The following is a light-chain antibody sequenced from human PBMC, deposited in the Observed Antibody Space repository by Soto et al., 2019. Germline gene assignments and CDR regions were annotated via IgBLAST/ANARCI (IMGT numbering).Light chain of an antibody. CDR3: SSYTSSSTDV. J-gene: IGLJ1*01. CDR2: EVT. V-gene: IGLV2-14*01. CDR1: SSDVGVYNH. Sequence: QSVLTQPASVSGSPGQSITISCTGTSSDVGVYNHVSWYQHHPGKAPQLMIYEVTNRPSGVSHRFSGSKSGNTASLTISGLQAEDEAHYYCSSYTSSSTDVFGTGTKLTVL.